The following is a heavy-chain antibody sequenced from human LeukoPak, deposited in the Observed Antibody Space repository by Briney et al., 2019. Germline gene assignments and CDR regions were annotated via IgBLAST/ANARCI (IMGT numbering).Heavy chain of an antibody. V-gene: IGHV4-34*01. CDR2: INHSGST. D-gene: IGHD3-10*01. CDR3: ARGCLMVRGVIYWFDP. J-gene: IGHJ5*02. CDR1: GGSFSGYY. Sequence: SETLSLTCAVYGGSFSGYYWSWIRQPPGKGLEWIGEINHSGSTNYNPSLKSRVTISVDTSKNQFSLKLSSVTAADTAVYYCARGCLMVRGVIYWFDPWGQGTLVTVSS.